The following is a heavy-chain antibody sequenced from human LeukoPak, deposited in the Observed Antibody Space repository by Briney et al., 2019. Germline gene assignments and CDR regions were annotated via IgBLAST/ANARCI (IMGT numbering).Heavy chain of an antibody. V-gene: IGHV4-59*03. J-gene: IGHJ4*02. CDR1: GESFSGSY. CDR3: ASTQQWLAFDY. CDR2: FYHSGST. Sequence: SETLSLTCAVYGESFSGSYWNWIRQPPGKGLEWIGCFYHSGSTTYNPSLKSRVTISVDASKSVFSLKLDSVTAADTAMYFCASTQQWLAFDYWGQGILVTVSS. D-gene: IGHD6-19*01.